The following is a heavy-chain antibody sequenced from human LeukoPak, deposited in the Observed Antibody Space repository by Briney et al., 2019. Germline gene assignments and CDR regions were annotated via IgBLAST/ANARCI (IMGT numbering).Heavy chain of an antibody. D-gene: IGHD3-10*01. V-gene: IGHV4-34*01. CDR3: ARGLSYYYGSGGLDP. Sequence: SETLSLTCAVYGESFNNYYWTWIRQSPGKGLEWIGEIYHSGRTNYNPSLKSRVTISVDKSKNQFSLKLSSVTAADTAVYYCARGLSYYYGSGGLDPWGQGTLVTVSS. CDR2: IYHSGRT. CDR1: GESFNNYY. J-gene: IGHJ5*02.